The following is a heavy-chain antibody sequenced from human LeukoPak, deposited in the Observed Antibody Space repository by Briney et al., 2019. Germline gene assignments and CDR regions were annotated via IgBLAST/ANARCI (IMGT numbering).Heavy chain of an antibody. CDR1: GGSFSGYY. Sequence: PSETLSLTCAVYGGSFSGYYWSWIRQPPGKGLEWIGEINHSGSTNYNPSLKSLVTISVDTSKNQFSLKLSSVTAADTAVYYCARRDYYYYYYMDVWGKGTTVTVSS. CDR3: ARRDYYYYYYMDV. J-gene: IGHJ6*03. V-gene: IGHV4-34*01. CDR2: INHSGST.